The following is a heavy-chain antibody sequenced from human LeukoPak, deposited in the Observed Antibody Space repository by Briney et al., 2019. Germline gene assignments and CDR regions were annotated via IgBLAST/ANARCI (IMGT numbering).Heavy chain of an antibody. Sequence: SETLSPTCTVSGGSISSYYWNWIRQPPGKGLEWIGYIHYNEGTKYNPSLKSRVTISVDTSKNQISLNLNSVTAADTAVYYCAREHYSYGFAYWGQGTLVTVSS. CDR3: AREHYSYGFAY. CDR1: GGSISSYY. D-gene: IGHD5-18*01. V-gene: IGHV4-59*01. CDR2: IHYNEGT. J-gene: IGHJ4*02.